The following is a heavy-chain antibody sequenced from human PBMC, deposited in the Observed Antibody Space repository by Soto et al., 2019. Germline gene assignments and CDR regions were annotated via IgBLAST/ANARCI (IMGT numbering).Heavy chain of an antibody. D-gene: IGHD3-3*01. CDR1: GGSFSGYY. Sequence: SETLSLTCAVYGGSFSGYYWSWIRQPPGNGLEWIGEINHSGSTNYNPSLKSRVTISVDTSKNQFSLKLSSVTAADTAVYYCARAQLNYDFWSGYSGLVDYWGQGTLVTVSS. CDR2: INHSGST. CDR3: ARAQLNYDFWSGYSGLVDY. V-gene: IGHV4-34*01. J-gene: IGHJ4*02.